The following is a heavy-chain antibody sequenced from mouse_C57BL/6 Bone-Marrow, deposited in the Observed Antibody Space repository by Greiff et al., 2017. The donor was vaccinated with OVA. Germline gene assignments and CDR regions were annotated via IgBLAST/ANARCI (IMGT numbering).Heavy chain of an antibody. CDR3: ARGITTNWYFDV. J-gene: IGHJ1*03. V-gene: IGHV1-69*01. Sequence: VQLQQPGAELVMPGASVKLSCKASGYTFTSYWMHWVKQRPGQGLEWIGEIDPSDSYTNYNQKFKGKSTLTVDKSSSTAYMPLSSLTSEDSAVYYCARGITTNWYFDVWGTGTTVTVSS. CDR1: GYTFTSYW. CDR2: IDPSDSYT. D-gene: IGHD1-1*01.